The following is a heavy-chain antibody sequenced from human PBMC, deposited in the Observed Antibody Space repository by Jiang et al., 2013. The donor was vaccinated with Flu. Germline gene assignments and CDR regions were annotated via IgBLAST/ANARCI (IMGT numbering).Heavy chain of an antibody. CDR2: IIPIFGTA. V-gene: IGHV1-69*01. Sequence: GGTFSSYAISWVRQAPGQGLEWMGGIIPIFGTANYAQKFQGRVTITADESTSTAYMELSSLRSEDTAVYYCARKGGSYEYYFDYWGQGTLVTVSS. CDR3: ARKGGSYEYYFDY. D-gene: IGHD2-15*01. CDR1: GGTFSSYA. J-gene: IGHJ4*02.